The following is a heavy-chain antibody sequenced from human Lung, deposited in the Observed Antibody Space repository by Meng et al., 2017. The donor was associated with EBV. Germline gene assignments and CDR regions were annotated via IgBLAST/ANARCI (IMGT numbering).Heavy chain of an antibody. CDR1: GGTFNSDA. J-gene: IGHJ4*02. CDR2: LIPMSGAP. V-gene: IGHV1-69*01. D-gene: IGHD3-10*01. Sequence: SGVGVKKPGSSVKVSCWTSGGTFNSDAVSWVRQAPGQGLEWMGGLIPMSGAPHYAQKFQGRVTITADESTSTHYMDLSNLRSDDTAMYYCASESGRGFTPDYWGQGTLVTVSS. CDR3: ASESGRGFTPDY.